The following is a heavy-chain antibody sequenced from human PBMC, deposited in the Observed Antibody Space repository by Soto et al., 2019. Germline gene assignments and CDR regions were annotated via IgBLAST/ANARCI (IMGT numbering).Heavy chain of an antibody. D-gene: IGHD3-16*01. Sequence: GGSLRLSCAASGFTFSSYSMNWVRQAPGKGLEWVSSISSSSSYIYYADSVKGRFTISRDNAKNSLYLQMNSLRAEDTAVYYCARGPNYDYVWGSYGYWGQGTLVTVSS. CDR2: ISSSSSYI. V-gene: IGHV3-21*01. CDR3: ARGPNYDYVWGSYGY. J-gene: IGHJ4*02. CDR1: GFTFSSYS.